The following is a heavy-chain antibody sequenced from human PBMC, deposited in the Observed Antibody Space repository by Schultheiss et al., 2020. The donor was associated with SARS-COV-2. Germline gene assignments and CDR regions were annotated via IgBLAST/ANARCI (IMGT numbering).Heavy chain of an antibody. CDR1: GFTFSSYA. D-gene: IGHD1-26*01. CDR2: ISGSGGST. J-gene: IGHJ4*02. V-gene: IGHV3-23*01. Sequence: GGSLRLSCAASGFTFSSYAMSWVRQAPGKGLEWVSVISGSGGSTYYADSVKGRFTISRDKSMNTLYLQMNSLRAEDAAVYYCAKEVIVGVRGDYFDYWGQGTLVTVSS. CDR3: AKEVIVGVRGDYFDY.